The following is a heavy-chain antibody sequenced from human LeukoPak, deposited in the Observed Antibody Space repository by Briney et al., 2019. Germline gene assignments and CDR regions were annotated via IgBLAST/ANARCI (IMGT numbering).Heavy chain of an antibody. CDR2: ISGSGDST. Sequence: GGSLRLSCAVSGFTFSSYAMSWVSQAPGKGLEWVSVISGSGDSTYYADSVKGRFTISRDNSKNTLFLQMNSLRAEDTAIYYCAKGRILWFGEFLSPLDYWGQGTLVTVSS. V-gene: IGHV3-23*01. CDR3: AKGRILWFGEFLSPLDY. D-gene: IGHD3-10*01. CDR1: GFTFSSYA. J-gene: IGHJ4*02.